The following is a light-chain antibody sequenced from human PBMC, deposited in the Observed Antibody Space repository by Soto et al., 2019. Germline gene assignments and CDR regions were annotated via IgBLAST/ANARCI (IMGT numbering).Light chain of an antibody. CDR3: TSYTSSSTLV. J-gene: IGLJ1*01. CDR2: EVN. V-gene: IGLV2-14*01. CDR1: SSDVGAYKY. Sequence: QSALTQPASVSGSPGQSITISCTGTSSDVGAYKYVSWYQQHPGKAPKLIIYEVNTRPSGVSHRFSGSKSGNTASLTISGLQADDEADYYCTSYTSSSTLVFGTGTKAHRP.